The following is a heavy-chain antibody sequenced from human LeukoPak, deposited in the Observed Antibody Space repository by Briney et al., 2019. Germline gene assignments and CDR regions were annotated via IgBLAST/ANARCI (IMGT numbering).Heavy chain of an antibody. CDR2: IKQDGSQE. CDR3: AREGPRGNSQFDY. J-gene: IGHJ4*02. Sequence: GGSLRLSRAASRFTLSTYWMSWVRQAPGKGLEWVAHIKQDGSQEYYVDSVKGRFTISRDSAKNSLYLQMNSLRAEDTAVYYCAREGPRGNSQFDYWGQGTLVTVSS. D-gene: IGHD2/OR15-2a*01. V-gene: IGHV3-7*01. CDR1: RFTLSTYW.